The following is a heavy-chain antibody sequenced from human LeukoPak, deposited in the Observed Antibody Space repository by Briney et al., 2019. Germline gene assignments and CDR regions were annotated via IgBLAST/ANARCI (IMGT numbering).Heavy chain of an antibody. CDR2: ISSSSSYI. V-gene: IGHV3-21*01. J-gene: IGHJ4*02. D-gene: IGHD6-6*01. Sequence: NPGGSLRLSCAASGFTFSSYSMNWVRQAPGKGLEWVSSISSSSSYIYYADSVKGRFNISRDNAKNSLYLQMNSLRAEDTAVYYCARDGAIAARPSVPDYWGQGTLVTVSS. CDR1: GFTFSSYS. CDR3: ARDGAIAARPSVPDY.